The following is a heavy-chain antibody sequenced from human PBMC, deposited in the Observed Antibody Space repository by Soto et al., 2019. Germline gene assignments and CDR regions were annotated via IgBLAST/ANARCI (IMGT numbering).Heavy chain of an antibody. CDR2: ITYTGVST. CDR3: AKASVWYPYFDS. Sequence: GGSLRLSCAASEFSFDDYAMSWVRQAPGKGLEWVSSITYTGVSTYYADSVKGRSTISRDNSKDTLYLQMNSLRAEDTAIYYCAKASVWYPYFDSWGQGTLVTVSS. CDR1: EFSFDDYA. D-gene: IGHD6-13*01. J-gene: IGHJ4*02. V-gene: IGHV3-23*01.